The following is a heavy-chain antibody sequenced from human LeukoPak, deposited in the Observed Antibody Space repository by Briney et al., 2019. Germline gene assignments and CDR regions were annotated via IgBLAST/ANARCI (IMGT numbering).Heavy chain of an antibody. J-gene: IGHJ3*02. CDR2: IYYSGST. Sequence: SETLSLTCTVSGGSISSYYWSWIRQPPGKGLEWIGYIYYSGSTNHNPSLKSRVTISVDTSKNQFSLKLSSVTAADTAVYYCARGYYDILTGYYLDAFDIWGQGTMVTVSS. D-gene: IGHD3-9*01. CDR3: ARGYYDILTGYYLDAFDI. CDR1: GGSISSYY. V-gene: IGHV4-59*01.